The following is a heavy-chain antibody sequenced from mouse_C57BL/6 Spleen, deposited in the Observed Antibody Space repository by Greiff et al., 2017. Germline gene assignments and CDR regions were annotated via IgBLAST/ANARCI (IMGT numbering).Heavy chain of an antibody. Sequence: VQLQQPGAELVKPGASVKLSCKASGYTFTSYWMHWVKQRPGQGLEWIGNINPSNGGTNYNEKFKSKATLTVDKSSSTAYMQLSSLTSEDSAVYYCARITTVDWYFDVWGTGTTVTVSS. J-gene: IGHJ1*03. CDR1: GYTFTSYW. V-gene: IGHV1-53*01. CDR3: ARITTVDWYFDV. CDR2: INPSNGGT. D-gene: IGHD1-1*01.